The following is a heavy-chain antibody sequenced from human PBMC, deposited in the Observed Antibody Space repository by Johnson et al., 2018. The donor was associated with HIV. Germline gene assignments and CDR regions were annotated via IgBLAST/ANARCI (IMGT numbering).Heavy chain of an antibody. D-gene: IGHD5-24*01. CDR2: ISYDGGKK. CDR3: ARDEPYNLNAFDI. J-gene: IGHJ3*02. V-gene: IGHV3-30-3*01. Sequence: QVQLVESGGGVVQPGRSLRLSCAASGFTFSSYAMHWVRRDPGKGLEGVAVISYDGGKKNYANSVKGGCTISRDNSKNTLNLQMNSLRAEATAVYYCARDEPYNLNAFDIWGQGTMVTVSS. CDR1: GFTFSSYA.